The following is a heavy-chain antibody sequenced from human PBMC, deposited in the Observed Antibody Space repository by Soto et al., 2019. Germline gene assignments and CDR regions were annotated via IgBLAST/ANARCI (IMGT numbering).Heavy chain of an antibody. V-gene: IGHV2-5*02. CDR2: INWDDDK. CDR1: GFSLSTSGVG. Sequence: QITLKESGPTLVKPTQTLTLTCTFSGFSLSTSGVGVGWIRQPPGKALEWLALINWDDDKRYSPSLKSRLTITKETPKNQVVLTMTNMDPVDTATYYCAHRGTYGYSSSWQVPFFDYWGQGTLVTVSS. CDR3: AHRGTYGYSSSWQVPFFDY. D-gene: IGHD6-13*01. J-gene: IGHJ4*02.